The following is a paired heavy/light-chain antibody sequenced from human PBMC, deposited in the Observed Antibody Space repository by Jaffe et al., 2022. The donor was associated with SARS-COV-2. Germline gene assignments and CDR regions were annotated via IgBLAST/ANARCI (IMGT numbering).Light chain of an antibody. J-gene: IGLJ2*01. Sequence: QSALTQPASVSGSPGQSITISCTGTSSDVGAYNYVSWYQQHPGKAPKVMIYDVSNRPSGVSNRFSGSKSGNSASLTISGLQAEDEADYYCSSYTSSSTVVFGGGTKLTVL. CDR3: SSYTSSSTVV. V-gene: IGLV2-14*03. CDR2: DVS. CDR1: SSDVGAYNY.
Heavy chain of an antibody. D-gene: IGHD2-2*01. CDR3: ARVAYPYYYYYMDV. J-gene: IGHJ6*03. CDR1: GFTFSDYY. Sequence: QLQLVESGGGLVKPGGSLRLSCAASGFTFSDYYMSWIRQAPGKGLDWVSYISSGGTTTYYADSVKGRFTISRDNAKNSLSLQMNSLRAEDTAVYYCARVAYPYYYYYMDVWGKGTTVTVSS. CDR2: ISSGGTTT. V-gene: IGHV3-11*01.